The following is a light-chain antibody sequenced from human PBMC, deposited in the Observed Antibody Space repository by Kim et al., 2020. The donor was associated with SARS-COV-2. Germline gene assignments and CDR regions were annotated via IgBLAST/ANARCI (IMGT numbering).Light chain of an antibody. CDR2: ANG. J-gene: IGLJ2*01. CDR3: QSYDSSPV. Sequence: PGHRVTISCTGSTSNIGAGHDVNWYQQIPGTAPKLIIYANGHRPSGVPDRYSGSKSGTSASLAITGLQAEDEADYYCQSYDSSPVFGGGTKVTVL. V-gene: IGLV1-40*01. CDR1: TSNIGAGHD.